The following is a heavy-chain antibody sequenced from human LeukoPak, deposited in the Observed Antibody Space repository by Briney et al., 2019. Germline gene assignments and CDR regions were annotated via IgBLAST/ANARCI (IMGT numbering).Heavy chain of an antibody. D-gene: IGHD4-23*01. CDR3: ARYGNSAVY. CDR2: IHYTGTT. CDR1: GGSISISRHY. Sequence: SGTLSLTCTVSGGSISISRHYWAWIRQPPGKGLDWIGTIHYTGTTYYNPSLRSRVSISVDRSTNQFSLRVSPVTAADTAVYYCARYGNSAVYWGQGTLVIVSS. V-gene: IGHV4-39*07. J-gene: IGHJ4*02.